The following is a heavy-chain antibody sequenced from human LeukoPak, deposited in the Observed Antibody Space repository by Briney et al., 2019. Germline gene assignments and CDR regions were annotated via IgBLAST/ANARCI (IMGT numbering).Heavy chain of an antibody. Sequence: SETLSLTCTVSGGPISIYYWSWIRQPPGKGLEWIGYIYYSGSTNYNPSLKSRVTISVDTSKNQFSLKLSSVTAADTAVYYCARDSRNDFWSGYYKTLYYYYGMDVWGQGTTVTVSS. J-gene: IGHJ6*02. V-gene: IGHV4-59*01. CDR3: ARDSRNDFWSGYYKTLYYYYGMDV. CDR1: GGPISIYY. CDR2: IYYSGST. D-gene: IGHD3-3*01.